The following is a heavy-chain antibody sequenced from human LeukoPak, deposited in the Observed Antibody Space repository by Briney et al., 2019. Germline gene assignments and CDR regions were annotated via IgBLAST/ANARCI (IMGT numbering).Heavy chain of an antibody. CDR2: IYYTGST. J-gene: IGHJ4*02. V-gene: IGHV4-59*01. D-gene: IGHD4-17*01. Sequence: KASETLSLTCTVSGGSISSYYWSWIRQPPGKGLEWIGYIYYTGSTNYNPSLKSRVTISVDTSKNQFSLELSSVTAADTAVFYCARATVTTPSYVFDSWGQGTLVTVSS. CDR1: GGSISSYY. CDR3: ARATVTTPSYVFDS.